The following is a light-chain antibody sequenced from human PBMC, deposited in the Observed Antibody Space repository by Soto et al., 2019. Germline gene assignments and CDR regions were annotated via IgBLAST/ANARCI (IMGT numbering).Light chain of an antibody. CDR1: QSLLH. CDR2: WAS. V-gene: IGKV4-1*01. CDR3: QQYYTTPVT. J-gene: IGKJ1*01. Sequence: DIVMTQSPDSLAVSLGERATINCKSSQSLLHLAWYQQKPGQPPKLLIYWASTRESGVPDRFSGSGSGTDFTLTISSLQAEDVAVYYWQQYYTTPVTFGQGIKVEIK.